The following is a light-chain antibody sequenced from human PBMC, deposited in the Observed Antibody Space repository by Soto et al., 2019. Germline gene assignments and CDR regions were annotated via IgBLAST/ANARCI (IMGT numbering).Light chain of an antibody. CDR3: QQYGSSPVFT. CDR1: QSVINNY. V-gene: IGKV3-20*01. J-gene: IGKJ3*01. Sequence: EIVLTQSPATLSLSPGERGTLSCRASQSVINNYVAWYQQKPGQAPRLLIYASSIRATGIPDRFSGRGSETDFTLTINRLEPDDSAVYYCQQYGSSPVFTFGPGTKVDIK. CDR2: ASS.